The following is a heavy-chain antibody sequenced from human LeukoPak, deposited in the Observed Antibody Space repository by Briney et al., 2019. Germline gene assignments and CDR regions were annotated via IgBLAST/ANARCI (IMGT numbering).Heavy chain of an antibody. CDR3: ARDHGDY. CDR2: IYYSGST. Sequence: SETLPLTCTVSGGSISSYYWSWIRQPPGKGLEWIGYIYYSGSTNYNPSLKSRVTISVDTSKNQFSLKLSSVTAADTAVYYCARDHGDYWGQGTLVTVSS. J-gene: IGHJ4*02. CDR1: GGSISSYY. V-gene: IGHV4-59*01.